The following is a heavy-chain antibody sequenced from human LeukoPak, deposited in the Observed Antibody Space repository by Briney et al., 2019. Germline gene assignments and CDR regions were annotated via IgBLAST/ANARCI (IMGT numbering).Heavy chain of an antibody. CDR1: GGSISSYY. CDR3: ARRAYSSGWYYFDY. D-gene: IGHD6-19*01. J-gene: IGHJ4*02. CDR2: IFYSGST. V-gene: IGHV4-59*08. Sequence: SGTLSLTCTVSGGSISSYYWSWIRQAPGKGLEWIGCIFYSGSTNYNPSLKSRVTISVDTSKNQFSLKLSSVTAADTAVYYCARRAYSSGWYYFDYWGQGALVTVSS.